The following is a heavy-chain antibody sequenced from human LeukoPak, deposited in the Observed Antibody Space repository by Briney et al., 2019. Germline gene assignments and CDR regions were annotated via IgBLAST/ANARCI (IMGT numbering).Heavy chain of an antibody. CDR1: GFTFSSYD. V-gene: IGHV3-13*04. Sequence: GGSLRLSCAASGFTFSSYDMHWVRQATGKGLEWVAIIGTAGDTYYPGYVKGRFTIFRENAKNSLYLQMNSLRAGDTAVYYCARLKYYYDSSGYYYHAFDIWGQGTMVTVSS. J-gene: IGHJ3*02. D-gene: IGHD3-22*01. CDR2: IGTAGDT. CDR3: ARLKYYYDSSGYYYHAFDI.